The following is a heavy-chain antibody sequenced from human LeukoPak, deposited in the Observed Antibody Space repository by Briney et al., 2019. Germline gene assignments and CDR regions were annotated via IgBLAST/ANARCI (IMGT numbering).Heavy chain of an antibody. CDR2: IKQDGSEK. Sequence: GGSLRLSCAASGFTFSSYWMSWVRQAPGKGLEWVANIKQDGSEKYYVDSVKGRFTISRDNAKNSLYLQMNSLRPDDTALYYCSTDPRLLFYWGHGTLVTVSS. D-gene: IGHD3-10*01. J-gene: IGHJ4*01. CDR1: GFTFSSYW. V-gene: IGHV3-7*03. CDR3: STDPRLLFY.